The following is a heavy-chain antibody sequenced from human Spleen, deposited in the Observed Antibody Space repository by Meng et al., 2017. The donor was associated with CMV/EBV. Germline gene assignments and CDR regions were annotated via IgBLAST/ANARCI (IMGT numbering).Heavy chain of an antibody. Sequence: GGSLRLSCAASRFIFSSYWMHWVRQAPGKGLVWVSRMNSDGSSTTYADSVKGRFTISRDNAKEGLYLQMSSLRGEDTAVYYCAMRTSFDHWGQGTRVTVSS. CDR2: MNSDGSST. CDR1: RFIFSSYW. CDR3: AMRTSFDH. V-gene: IGHV3-74*01. J-gene: IGHJ4*02.